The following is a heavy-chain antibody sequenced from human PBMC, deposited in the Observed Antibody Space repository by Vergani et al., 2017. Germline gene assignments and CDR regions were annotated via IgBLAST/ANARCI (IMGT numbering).Heavy chain of an antibody. J-gene: IGHJ5*02. D-gene: IGHD3-22*01. CDR1: EFTFSNYA. CDR2: ISGSGVSA. Sequence: VQLVESGGGLVQPGGSLRLTCAASEFTFSNYAMNWVRQAPGKGLEWVSGISGSGVSAYYTDSVKGRFTISRDNSKNTLYLQMNSLRAEDTAVYYCAKGRLDFYYYDSSGYYPWGQGTLVTVSS. V-gene: IGHV3-23*04. CDR3: AKGRLDFYYYDSSGYYP.